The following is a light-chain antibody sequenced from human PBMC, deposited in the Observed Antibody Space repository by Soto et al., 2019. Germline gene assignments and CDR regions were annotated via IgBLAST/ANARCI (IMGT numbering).Light chain of an antibody. Sequence: ETVLPHSPGTLSLSPGERATLSCRASQSVSSSYLAWYQQKPGQAPRLLIYKTSTRATGIPDRFSGSGSGTDFTLTISRLEPEDFAVYYCQQYGSSMYTFGQGTKVDIK. CDR2: KTS. CDR3: QQYGSSMYT. V-gene: IGKV3-20*01. CDR1: QSVSSSY. J-gene: IGKJ2*01.